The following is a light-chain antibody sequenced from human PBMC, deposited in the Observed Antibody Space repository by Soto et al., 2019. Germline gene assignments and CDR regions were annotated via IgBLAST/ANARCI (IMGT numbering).Light chain of an antibody. CDR1: QIISSW. CDR3: QQYNRYPS. V-gene: IGKV1-5*03. J-gene: IGKJ1*01. CDR2: KAS. Sequence: DIQMTQSPSTLSASVGDRVTITCRASQIISSWLAWYQQKPGKAPKLLIYKASSLERGVPSRLSGSGSGTEFTLTISSLQPDDFASYYCQQYNRYPSFGQGTKVEI.